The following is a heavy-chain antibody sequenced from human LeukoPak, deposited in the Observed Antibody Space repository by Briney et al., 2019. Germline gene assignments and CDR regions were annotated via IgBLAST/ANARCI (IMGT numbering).Heavy chain of an antibody. D-gene: IGHD2-2*01. CDR1: GYTFTGYY. CDR3: ARICSSTSCYGGGDY. Sequence: ASVKVSCKAPGYTFTGYYMHWVRQAPGQGLEWMGWINPNSGGTNYAQKFQGRVTMTRDTSISTAYMELSRLRSDDTAVYYCARICSSTSCYGGGDYWGQGTLVTVSS. V-gene: IGHV1-2*02. CDR2: INPNSGGT. J-gene: IGHJ4*02.